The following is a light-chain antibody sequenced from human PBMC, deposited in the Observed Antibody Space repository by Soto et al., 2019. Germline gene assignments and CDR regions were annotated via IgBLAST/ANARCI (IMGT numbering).Light chain of an antibody. CDR2: GNS. J-gene: IGLJ3*02. V-gene: IGLV1-40*01. CDR3: QSYDSTFSPL. CDR1: SSNIGAGYD. Sequence: QSVLTQPPSVSGAPGQRVTISCTGSSSNIGAGYDVHWYQQRPGTAPKLLIYGNSNRPSGVPDRFSGSKSGTSASLAITGLQAEDEADSYCQSYDSTFSPLFGGGTNLTVL.